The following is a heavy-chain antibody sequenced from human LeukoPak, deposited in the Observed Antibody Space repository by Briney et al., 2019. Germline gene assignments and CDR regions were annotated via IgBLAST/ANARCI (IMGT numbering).Heavy chain of an antibody. CDR2: IASDGSHT. CDR3: ARERQDTIVHSGAFDI. CDR1: GFTFSTYF. J-gene: IGHJ3*02. Sequence: GGSLRLSCAASGFTFSTYFMHWVRQAPGKGLEWVAVIASDGSHTFYVDSVKGRFTISRDNSKNTLYLQMNSLRVEDTAVYFCARERQDTIVHSGAFDIWGQGTMVTVSS. V-gene: IGHV3-30-3*01. D-gene: IGHD3-10*01.